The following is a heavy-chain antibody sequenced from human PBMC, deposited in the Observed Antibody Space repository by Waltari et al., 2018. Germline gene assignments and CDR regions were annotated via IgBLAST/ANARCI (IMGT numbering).Heavy chain of an antibody. CDR2: INHSGST. CDR1: GGSFSGYY. V-gene: IGHV4-34*01. Sequence: QVQLQQWGAGLLKPSETLSLTCAVYGGSFSGYYWSWIRQPPGKGLEWIGEINHSGSTDYHPSLKSRVTISVDTSKNQFSLKLSSVTAADTAVYYCARGKRRGYYYYYGMDVWGQGTTVTVSS. D-gene: IGHD5-12*01. J-gene: IGHJ6*02. CDR3: ARGKRRGYYYYYGMDV.